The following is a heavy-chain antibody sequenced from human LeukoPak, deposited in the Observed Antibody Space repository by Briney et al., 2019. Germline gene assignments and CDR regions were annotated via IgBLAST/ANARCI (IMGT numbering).Heavy chain of an antibody. V-gene: IGHV4-34*01. Sequence: PSETLSLTCAVYGGSFSGYYWSWIRQPPGKGLEWIGEINHSGSTNYNPSLKSRVTISVDTSKNQFSLKLSSVTAADTAVYYCARHRGTGDQWYAFDIWGQGTMVTVSS. J-gene: IGHJ3*02. CDR3: ARHRGTGDQWYAFDI. CDR1: GGSFSGYY. CDR2: INHSGST. D-gene: IGHD7-27*01.